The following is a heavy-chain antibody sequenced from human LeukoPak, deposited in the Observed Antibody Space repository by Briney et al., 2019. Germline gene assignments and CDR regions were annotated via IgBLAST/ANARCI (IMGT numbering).Heavy chain of an antibody. D-gene: IGHD3-10*01. Sequence: SEALSLTCTVSGGSMFSYYWSWVRQSPGKGLEWIGYIYYTGSTNYNPSLKSRVTISIDMSRTQFSLKLRSVTAADTAVYYCASTYFGSGSFPLDYWGQGTLVTVSS. CDR1: GGSMFSYY. V-gene: IGHV4-59*01. CDR2: IYYTGST. J-gene: IGHJ4*02. CDR3: ASTYFGSGSFPLDY.